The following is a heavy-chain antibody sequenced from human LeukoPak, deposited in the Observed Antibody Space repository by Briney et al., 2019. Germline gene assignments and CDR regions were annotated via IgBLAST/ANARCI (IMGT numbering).Heavy chain of an antibody. V-gene: IGHV3-7*03. CDR3: ARDSLIQYGSGSYWGFDY. J-gene: IGHJ4*02. Sequence: TGGSLRLSCVASGFMFSNYWMSWVRQVPGKGPEWVADIKKDGSDKYYVGSVKGRFTISRDNAKNSLYLQMNNLRAEDTAVYYCARDSLIQYGSGSYWGFDYWGQGILVTVSS. CDR1: GFMFSNYW. CDR2: IKKDGSDK. D-gene: IGHD3-10*01.